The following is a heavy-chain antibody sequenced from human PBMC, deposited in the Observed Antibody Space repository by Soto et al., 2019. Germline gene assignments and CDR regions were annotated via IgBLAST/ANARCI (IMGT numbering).Heavy chain of an antibody. V-gene: IGHV3-48*01. Sequence: GGSLRLSCAASGFTFSSYSMNWVRQAPGKGLEWVSYISSSSSTIYDADSVKGRFTISRDSAKNSLYLQMNSLRAEDTAVYYCARGPVLPDFWGQGTLVTVSS. CDR3: ARGPVLPDF. J-gene: IGHJ4*02. D-gene: IGHD2-15*01. CDR1: GFTFSSYS. CDR2: ISSSSSTI.